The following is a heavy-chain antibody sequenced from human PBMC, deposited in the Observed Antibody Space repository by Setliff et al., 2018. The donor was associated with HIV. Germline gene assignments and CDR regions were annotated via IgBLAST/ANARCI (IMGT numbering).Heavy chain of an antibody. Sequence: PGGSLRLSCAASGFTFATYAMNWVRQAPGKGLEWVSTITDSGDSTYYADSVKGRFTISRDNAKNSLYLQMNSLRAEDTAVYYCARVVYYFGSDRPYYYGMDVWGQGTTVTVSS. J-gene: IGHJ6*02. CDR2: ITDSGDST. D-gene: IGHD3-10*01. V-gene: IGHV3-23*01. CDR1: GFTFATYA. CDR3: ARVVYYFGSDRPYYYGMDV.